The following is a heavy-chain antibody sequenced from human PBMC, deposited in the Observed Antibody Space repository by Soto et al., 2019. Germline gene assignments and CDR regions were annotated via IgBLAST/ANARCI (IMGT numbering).Heavy chain of an antibody. J-gene: IGHJ5*02. Sequence: QVQLVQSGAEVKKPGSSVKVSCKASGGTFSSYAISWVRQAPGQGLEWMGGIIPIFGTANYAQKFQGRVTITADESPSTAYMELSSLRSEDTAVYYCAATYYYDSSGSNNWFDPWGQGTLVTVSS. CDR2: IIPIFGTA. CDR1: GGTFSSYA. CDR3: AATYYYDSSGSNNWFDP. V-gene: IGHV1-69*01. D-gene: IGHD3-22*01.